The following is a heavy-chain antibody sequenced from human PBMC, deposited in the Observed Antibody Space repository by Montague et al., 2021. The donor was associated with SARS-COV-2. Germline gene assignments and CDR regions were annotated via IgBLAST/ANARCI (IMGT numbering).Heavy chain of an antibody. J-gene: IGHJ1*01. V-gene: IGHV6-1*01. Sequence: CAISGDSVSSDTAAWHWIRQSPSRGLEWLGRTFYRSQWHTDSAASVRSRISFSGDISKNQFSLHLNSVTPEDTAIYYCARDGDYGGTWYSSLRNWGQGTLVIVSS. D-gene: IGHD4-17*01. CDR1: GDSVSSDTAA. CDR3: ARDGDYGGTWYSSLRN. CDR2: TFYRSQWHT.